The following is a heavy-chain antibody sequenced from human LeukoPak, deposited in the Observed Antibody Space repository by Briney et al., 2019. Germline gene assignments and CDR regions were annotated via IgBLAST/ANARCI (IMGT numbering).Heavy chain of an antibody. CDR3: ARDARDGYSYFLSHDAFDI. J-gene: IGHJ3*02. D-gene: IGHD5-24*01. CDR1: GFTFSTYV. V-gene: IGHV3-66*01. CDR2: IYSGGST. Sequence: PGGSLRLSCAASGFTFSTYVVNWVRQAPGKGLEWVSVIYSGGSTYYADSVKGRFTISRDNSKNTLYLQMNSLRAEDTAVYYCARDARDGYSYFLSHDAFDIWGQGTMVTVSS.